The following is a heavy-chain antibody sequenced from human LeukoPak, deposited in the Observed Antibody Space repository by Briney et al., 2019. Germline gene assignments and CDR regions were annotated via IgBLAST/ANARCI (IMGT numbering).Heavy chain of an antibody. CDR3: ARSTSGLPFGGYNWFDP. CDR2: INPSGGST. CDR1: GYTFTSYY. J-gene: IGHJ5*02. Sequence: ASVKVSCKASGYTFTSYYMHWVRQAPGQGLEWVGIINPSGGSTSYAQKFQGRVTMTRDTSTSTVYMELSGLRSEDTAVYYCARSTSGLPFGGYNWFDPWGQGTLVTVSS. V-gene: IGHV1-46*01. D-gene: IGHD3-16*01.